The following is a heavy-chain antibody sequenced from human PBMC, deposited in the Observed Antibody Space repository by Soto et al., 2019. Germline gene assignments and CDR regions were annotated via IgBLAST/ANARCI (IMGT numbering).Heavy chain of an antibody. D-gene: IGHD6-13*01. J-gene: IGHJ5*02. V-gene: IGHV1-69*01. CDR1: GGTFSSYA. CDR3: ARVQAAAGTFNWFDP. Sequence: QVQLVQSGAEVKKPGSSVKVSCKASGGTFSSYAISWVRQAPGQGLEWMGGIIPIFGTANYAQKFQGRVTITADESTSTAYMELRSLRSDDTAVYYCARVQAAAGTFNWFDPWGQGTLVTVSS. CDR2: IIPIFGTA.